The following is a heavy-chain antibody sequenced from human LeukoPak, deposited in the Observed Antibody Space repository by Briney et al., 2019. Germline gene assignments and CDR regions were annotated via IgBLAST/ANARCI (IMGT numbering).Heavy chain of an antibody. CDR2: INPSGGST. Sequence: ALVKVSCKASGYTFTSYYMHWVRQAPGQGLEWMGIINPSGGSTSYAQKFQGRVTMTRDTSTSTVYMELSSLGSEDTAVYYCATPIVGAPGGAFDIWGQGTMVTVSS. D-gene: IGHD1-26*01. V-gene: IGHV1-46*01. CDR1: GYTFTSYY. CDR3: ATPIVGAPGGAFDI. J-gene: IGHJ3*02.